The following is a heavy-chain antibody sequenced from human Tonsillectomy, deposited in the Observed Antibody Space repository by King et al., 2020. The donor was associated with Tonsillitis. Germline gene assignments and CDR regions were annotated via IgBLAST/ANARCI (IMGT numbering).Heavy chain of an antibody. CDR2: ISSSSYYI. Sequence: VQLVESGGGLVKPGGSLRLSCAASGFTFSSYSMNWVRQAPGKGLEWVSSISSSSYYIYYADSVKGRFTISRDNAKNLLYLQMNSLRAEDTAVYYCARVGAGGYDYVWGSYSFDYWGQGTLVTVSS. D-gene: IGHD3-16*01. CDR1: GFTFSSYS. J-gene: IGHJ4*02. CDR3: ARVGAGGYDYVWGSYSFDY. V-gene: IGHV3-21*01.